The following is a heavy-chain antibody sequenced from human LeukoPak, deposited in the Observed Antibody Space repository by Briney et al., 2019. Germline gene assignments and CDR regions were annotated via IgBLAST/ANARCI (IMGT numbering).Heavy chain of an antibody. Sequence: GGSLRLSCAASGFTFSSYEMNWVRQAPGKGLEWVSYISSSGSTIYYADSVKGRVTISRDNAKNSLYLQMNSLRAEDTAVYYCARDLLGWELHYFDYWGQGTLVTVSS. D-gene: IGHD1-26*01. CDR2: ISSSGSTI. CDR3: ARDLLGWELHYFDY. V-gene: IGHV3-48*03. CDR1: GFTFSSYE. J-gene: IGHJ4*02.